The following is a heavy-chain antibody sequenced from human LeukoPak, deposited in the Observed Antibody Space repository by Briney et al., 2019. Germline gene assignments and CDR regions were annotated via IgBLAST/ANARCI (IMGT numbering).Heavy chain of an antibody. Sequence: GGSLRLSCAASGFTFSSYSMNWVRQAPGKGLEWVSSISSSSSCIYYADSVKGRFTISRDNAKNSLYLQMNSLRAEDTAVYYCARRLIRYNWFDPWGQGTLVTVSS. CDR1: GFTFSSYS. D-gene: IGHD6-19*01. V-gene: IGHV3-21*01. CDR3: ARRLIRYNWFDP. J-gene: IGHJ5*02. CDR2: ISSSSSCI.